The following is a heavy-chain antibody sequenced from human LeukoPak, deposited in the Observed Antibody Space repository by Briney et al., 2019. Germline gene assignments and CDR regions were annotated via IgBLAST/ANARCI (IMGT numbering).Heavy chain of an antibody. Sequence: ASVKVSCKASRYTFTSYDINWVRQATGQGLEWMGWMNPSSANTGYAQKFQGRVTMTRNTSISTAYMELSSLRSEDTAVYYCARGRGYCTNGVCHRRFDYWGQGTLVTVSS. CDR2: MNPSSANT. CDR1: RYTFTSYD. CDR3: ARGRGYCTNGVCHRRFDY. J-gene: IGHJ4*02. D-gene: IGHD2-8*01. V-gene: IGHV1-8*01.